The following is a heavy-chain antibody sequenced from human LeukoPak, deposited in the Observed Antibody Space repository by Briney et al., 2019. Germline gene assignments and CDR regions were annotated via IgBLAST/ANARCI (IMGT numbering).Heavy chain of an antibody. Sequence: SVKVSSKASGDTFSSYAISWVRQAPGQGLECMGRIIPIFGTANYAQKFQGRVTITTDESPSTAYMEQSSLRSEDTAVYYCAPGDILPGYYFDYWGQGTLVTVSS. J-gene: IGHJ4*02. CDR1: GDTFSSYA. V-gene: IGHV1-69*05. CDR2: IIPIFGTA. CDR3: APGDILPGYYFDY. D-gene: IGHD3-9*01.